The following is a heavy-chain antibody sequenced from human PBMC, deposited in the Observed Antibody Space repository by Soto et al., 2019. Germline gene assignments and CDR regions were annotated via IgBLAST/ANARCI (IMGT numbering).Heavy chain of an antibody. CDR2: ISYDGNNK. CDR1: GFTFSSYT. V-gene: IGHV3-30*03. CDR3: ARDGVSSTDYTWNYGTYFDY. J-gene: IGHJ4*02. Sequence: PGGSLRLSCAASGFTFSSYTMHWVGQAPGEGLEWVAVISYDGNNKFYADSVKGRFTISRDSSSQTLYLQMNSLRPDDTAMYYCARDGVSSTDYTWNYGTYFDYWGPGALVTVSS. D-gene: IGHD1-1*01.